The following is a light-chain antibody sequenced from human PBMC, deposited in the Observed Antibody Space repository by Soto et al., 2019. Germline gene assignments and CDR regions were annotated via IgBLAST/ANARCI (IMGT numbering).Light chain of an antibody. V-gene: IGKV3-20*01. J-gene: IGKJ1*01. CDR3: QQYSSTFWT. Sequence: EIVLKQSPGTLSLSPGERTTLSCRASQSISSIYLAWYQQKPGQAPRLLVYGASSRATGIPERFSGSGYGTDFTLTISRLEPEDFGLYYCQQYSSTFWTLGQGTKVEIK. CDR2: GAS. CDR1: QSISSIY.